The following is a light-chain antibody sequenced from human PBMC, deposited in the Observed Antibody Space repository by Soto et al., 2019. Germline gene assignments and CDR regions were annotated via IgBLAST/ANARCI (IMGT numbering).Light chain of an antibody. CDR3: AAWDDSLNGPV. CDR1: SSNIGSNT. J-gene: IGLJ2*01. V-gene: IGLV1-44*01. CDR2: SNN. Sequence: QSVLTQPPSASGTPGQRVTICCSGSSSNIGSNTVNWYQQLPGTAPKLLIYSNNQRPSGVPDRFSGSKPGTSASLAISGLQSEDEADYYCAAWDDSLNGPVFGGGTKLTVL.